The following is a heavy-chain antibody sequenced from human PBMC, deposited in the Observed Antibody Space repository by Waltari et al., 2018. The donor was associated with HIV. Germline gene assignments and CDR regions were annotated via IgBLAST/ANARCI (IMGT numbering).Heavy chain of an antibody. D-gene: IGHD3-22*01. J-gene: IGHJ4*02. CDR2: IYYSGSP. CDR3: ARLLYDSGGYYYFDY. Sequence: QLQLQESGPGLVKPSETLSRTCTVSGGSIRSSSYYWGWIRQSPGKGLVWIGSIYYSGSPYDTPVLKLRVTLSVDTSKNHFSLKLNSVTAADTAVYYCARLLYDSGGYYYFDYWGQGTLVTVSS. CDR1: GGSIRSSSYY. V-gene: IGHV4-39*02.